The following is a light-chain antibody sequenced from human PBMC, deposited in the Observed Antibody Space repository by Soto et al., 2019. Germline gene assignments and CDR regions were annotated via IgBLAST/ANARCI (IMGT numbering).Light chain of an antibody. V-gene: IGLV2-14*03. CDR3: SSYSSSDTLV. J-gene: IGLJ2*01. Sequence: QSALTQPASVSGSPGQSITISCTGNSSDVGGHNFVSWYQQHPGRAPKLMIYDVRNRPSGVSNRFSVSKSANTASLVISGLQAEDEADYDCSSYSSSDTLVFGGGTQLTVL. CDR2: DVR. CDR1: SSDVGGHNF.